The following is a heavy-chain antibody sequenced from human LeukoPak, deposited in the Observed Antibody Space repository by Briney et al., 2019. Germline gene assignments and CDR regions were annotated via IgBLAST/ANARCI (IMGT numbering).Heavy chain of an antibody. CDR2: IYYSGSI. CDR3: ARAMYGPRRYFDY. J-gene: IGHJ4*02. D-gene: IGHD2-8*01. CDR1: DGSISSSSNY. Sequence: PSETLSLTCTVSDGSISSSSNYWGWIRQPPGKGLEWIGSIYYSGSIYYNPSLKSRVTVFVDTSRNQFSLKLSSVTAADTAVYYCARAMYGPRRYFDYWGQGTLVIVSS. V-gene: IGHV4-39*01.